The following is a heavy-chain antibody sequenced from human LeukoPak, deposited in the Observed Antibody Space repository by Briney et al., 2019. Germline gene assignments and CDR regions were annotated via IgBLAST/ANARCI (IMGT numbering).Heavy chain of an antibody. CDR1: GFTFSDYY. Sequence: PGGSLRLSCAASGFTFSDYYMSWIRQAPGKGLEWVSYISSSSYTNYADSVKGRFTISRDNAKNPLYLQMNSLRAEDTAVYYCARGRSTSWMSSMGYWGQGTLVTVSS. CDR3: ARGRSTSWMSSMGY. CDR2: ISSSSYT. J-gene: IGHJ4*02. V-gene: IGHV3-11*06. D-gene: IGHD2-2*01.